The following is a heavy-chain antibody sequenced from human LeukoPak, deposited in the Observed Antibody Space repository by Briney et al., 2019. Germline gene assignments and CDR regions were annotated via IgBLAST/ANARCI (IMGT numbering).Heavy chain of an antibody. D-gene: IGHD4-23*01. CDR3: ARNTYDYGGKGPYFQH. CDR1: GFTFSSYE. Sequence: PGGSLRLSCAASGFTFSSYEMSWVRQAPGKGLEWVSYISSSGYTIYYADSVKGRFTISRDNAKNSLYLQMNSLRAEDTAVYYCARNTYDYGGKGPYFQHWGQGTLATVSS. CDR2: ISSSGYTI. V-gene: IGHV3-48*03. J-gene: IGHJ1*01.